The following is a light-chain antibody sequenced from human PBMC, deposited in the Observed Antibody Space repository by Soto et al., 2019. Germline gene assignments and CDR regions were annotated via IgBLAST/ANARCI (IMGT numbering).Light chain of an antibody. Sequence: EIVLTQSPGTLSMSPGERATISCRASQRVSNNYLAWYQQKPGQAPRLLIYGASNRATCNPDTFSESGSGTDFTLTISRLESEYGAVYYCQQSGSSGTFGQGTTVEIK. CDR2: GAS. J-gene: IGKJ1*01. CDR1: QRVSNNY. CDR3: QQSGSSGT. V-gene: IGKV3-20*01.